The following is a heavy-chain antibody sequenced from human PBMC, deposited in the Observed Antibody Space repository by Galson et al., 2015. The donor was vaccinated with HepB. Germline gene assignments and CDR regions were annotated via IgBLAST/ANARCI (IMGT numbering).Heavy chain of an antibody. CDR2: ISSGGGGT. J-gene: IGHJ4*02. D-gene: IGHD1-14*01. V-gene: IGHV3-23*01. CDR3: AKPGISIRGNYFDY. CDR1: GFTFTNYV. Sequence: SLRLSCAASGFTFTNYVMTWVRQAPGKGLEWVSSISSGGGGTYYADSVKGRFTISRDNSKNTLYLQMNSLRAEDTAVYYCAKPGISIRGNYFDYWGQGTLVTVSS.